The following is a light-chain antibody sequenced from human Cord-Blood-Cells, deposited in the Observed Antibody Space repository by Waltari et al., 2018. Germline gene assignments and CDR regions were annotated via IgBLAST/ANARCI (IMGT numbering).Light chain of an antibody. CDR2: AAS. CDR3: QQSYSTLYS. J-gene: IGKJ2*03. Sequence: VGDRVTITCRASQSISSYLNWYQQKPGKAPKLLIYAASSLQSGVPSRFSGSGSGTDFTLTISSLQPEDFATYYCQQSYSTLYSFGQGTKLEIK. V-gene: IGKV1-39*01. CDR1: QSISSY.